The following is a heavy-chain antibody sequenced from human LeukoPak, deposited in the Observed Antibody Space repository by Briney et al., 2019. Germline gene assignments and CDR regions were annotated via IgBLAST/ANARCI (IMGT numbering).Heavy chain of an antibody. J-gene: IGHJ5*02. Sequence: ASVKVSCKASGYTFTSYGISWVRQAPGQGLERMGWISAYNGNTNYAQKLQGRVTMTTDTSTSTAYMELRSLRSDDTAVYYCARSSVVGYCSGGSCYSKWFDPWGQGTLVTVSS. D-gene: IGHD2-15*01. V-gene: IGHV1-18*01. CDR2: ISAYNGNT. CDR1: GYTFTSYG. CDR3: ARSSVVGYCSGGSCYSKWFDP.